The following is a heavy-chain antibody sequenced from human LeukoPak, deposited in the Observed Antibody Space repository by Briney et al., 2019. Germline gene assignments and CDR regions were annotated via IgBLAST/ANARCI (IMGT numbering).Heavy chain of an antibody. CDR1: GYTFTGYY. J-gene: IGHJ3*02. CDR2: INTNTGNP. V-gene: IGHV7-4-1*02. D-gene: IGHD2-15*01. CDR3: ARVMVVQGYCSGGSCYDAFDI. Sequence: GASVKVSCKASGYTFTGYYMHWVRQAPGQGLEWMGWINTNTGNPTYAQGFTGRFVFSLDTSVSTAYLQISSLKAEDTAVYYCARVMVVQGYCSGGSCYDAFDIWGQGTMVTVSS.